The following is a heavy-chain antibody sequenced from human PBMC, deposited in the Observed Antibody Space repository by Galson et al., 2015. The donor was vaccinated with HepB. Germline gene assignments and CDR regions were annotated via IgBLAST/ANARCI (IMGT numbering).Heavy chain of an antibody. CDR2: ISSSGSTI. CDR3: ARVPSYYDFWSGYPNYYYYMDV. Sequence: SLRLSCAASGFTFSDYYMSWIRQAPGKGLEWVSYISSSGSTIYYADSVKGRFTISRDNAKNSLYLQMNSLRAEDTAVYYCARVPSYYDFWSGYPNYYYYMDVWGKGTTVTVSS. D-gene: IGHD3-3*01. J-gene: IGHJ6*03. CDR1: GFTFSDYY. V-gene: IGHV3-11*01.